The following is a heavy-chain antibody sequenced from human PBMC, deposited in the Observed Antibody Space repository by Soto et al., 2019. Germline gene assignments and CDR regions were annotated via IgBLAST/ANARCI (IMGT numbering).Heavy chain of an antibody. J-gene: IGHJ6*02. CDR3: ARDNYFQFLLRGGYYYYGMGV. CDR1: GFTFSDYY. V-gene: IGHV3-11*06. CDR2: ISSSSSYT. D-gene: IGHD3-10*01. Sequence: PGGSLRLSCAASGFTFSDYYMSWIRQAPGKGLEWVSYISSSSSYTNYADSVKGRFTISRDNAKNSLYLQMNSLRAEDTAVYYCARDNYFQFLLRGGYYYYGMGVWGQGSTVPVSS.